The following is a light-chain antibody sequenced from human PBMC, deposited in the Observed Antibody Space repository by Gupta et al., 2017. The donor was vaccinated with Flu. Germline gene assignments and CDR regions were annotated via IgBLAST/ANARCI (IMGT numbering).Light chain of an antibody. Sequence: SENEIKYMAGYQHHPETAPKPIIDETHNRPPGTPDRLSFSKSDTSATVGMTGVQTGDEADYDCGTWDNNLSAWVFGGGTKLTVL. CDR3: GTWDNNLSAWV. V-gene: IGLV1-51*02. J-gene: IGLJ3*02. CDR2: ETH. CDR1: SENEIKY.